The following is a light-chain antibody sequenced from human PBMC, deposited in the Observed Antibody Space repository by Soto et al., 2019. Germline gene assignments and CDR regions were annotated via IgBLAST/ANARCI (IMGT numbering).Light chain of an antibody. CDR1: QSVSSNY. V-gene: IGKV3-20*01. Sequence: EIVLTQSPGTLSLSPGERATLSCGASQSVSSNYLAWYQQKPGQGPRLLIYGASTRATAIPDRFSGSGSGTDFTLTITRLEPEDFAVYYCQPYGTSPLTFGGGTKIEIK. J-gene: IGKJ4*01. CDR3: QPYGTSPLT. CDR2: GAS.